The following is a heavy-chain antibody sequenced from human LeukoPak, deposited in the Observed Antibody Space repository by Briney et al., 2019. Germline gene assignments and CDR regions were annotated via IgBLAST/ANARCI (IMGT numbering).Heavy chain of an antibody. CDR1: GGSISGYY. D-gene: IGHD1-7*01. V-gene: IGHV4-4*07. J-gene: IGHJ3*02. Sequence: SETLSLTCSVSGGSISGYYWTWIRQPAGKGLEWIGRVYTSGSTHYNPSLKTRLTMSVGTSKNQFSLKLNSVTAADTAVYYCARLITGTTTAFDIWGQGTVVTVSS. CDR2: VYTSGST. CDR3: ARLITGTTTAFDI.